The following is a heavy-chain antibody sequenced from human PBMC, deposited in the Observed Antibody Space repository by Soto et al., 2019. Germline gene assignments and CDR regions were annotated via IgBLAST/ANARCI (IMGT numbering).Heavy chain of an antibody. D-gene: IGHD5-12*01. CDR3: ARAGIDIDVYYYYYALDV. J-gene: IGHJ6*02. Sequence: GSLRLSCAACGFTFSSYGMHWVRQAPGKGLEWVAVTSYDGSNENYAESVKGRFTISRDNSKNTVYLQMNSVRAEDTAVYYCARAGIDIDVYYYYYALDVWGQGTTVTVSS. CDR1: GFTFSSYG. V-gene: IGHV3-30*03. CDR2: TSYDGSNE.